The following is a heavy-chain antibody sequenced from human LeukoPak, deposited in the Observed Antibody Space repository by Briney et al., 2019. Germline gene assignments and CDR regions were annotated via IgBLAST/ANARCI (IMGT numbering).Heavy chain of an antibody. CDR3: ARDLLPPATVAATGDAFDI. J-gene: IGHJ3*02. D-gene: IGHD6-19*01. V-gene: IGHV3-48*01. Sequence: GGSLRLSCAASGFTFSSYSMNWVRQAPGKGLEWASYISSSSSTIYYADSVKGRFTISRDNAKNSLYLQMNSLRAEDTAVCYCARDLLPPATVAATGDAFDIWGQGTMVTVSS. CDR2: ISSSSSTI. CDR1: GFTFSSYS.